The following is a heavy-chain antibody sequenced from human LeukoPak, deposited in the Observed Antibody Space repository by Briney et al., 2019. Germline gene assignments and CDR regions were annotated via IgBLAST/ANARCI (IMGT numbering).Heavy chain of an antibody. Sequence: SETLSLTCTVSGGSISSYYWSWIRQPPGKGLEWIGYIYYSGSTNYNPSLKSRVTISVDTSKNQFSLNLSSVTAADTAVYYCARRGDGYNPDYWGQGTLVTVSS. V-gene: IGHV4-59*08. CDR1: GGSISSYY. D-gene: IGHD5-24*01. J-gene: IGHJ4*02. CDR3: ARRGDGYNPDY. CDR2: IYYSGST.